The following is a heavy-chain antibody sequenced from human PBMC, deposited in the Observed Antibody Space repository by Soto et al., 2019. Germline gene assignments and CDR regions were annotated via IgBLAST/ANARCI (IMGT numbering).Heavy chain of an antibody. CDR3: ARSIRSRIAARLKGFWFDP. Sequence: ASVKVSCKASGYTFTSYDINWVRQATGQGLERMGWMNPNSGNTGYAQKFQGRVTMTRNTSISTAYMELSSLRSEDTAVYYCARSIRSRIAARLKGFWFDPWGQGTLVTVSS. CDR2: MNPNSGNT. J-gene: IGHJ5*02. V-gene: IGHV1-8*01. CDR1: GYTFTSYD. D-gene: IGHD6-6*01.